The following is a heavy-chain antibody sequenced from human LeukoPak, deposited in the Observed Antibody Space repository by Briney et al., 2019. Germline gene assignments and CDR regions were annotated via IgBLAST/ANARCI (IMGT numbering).Heavy chain of an antibody. D-gene: IGHD3-10*01. CDR3: ARDEYYGSVPFDY. J-gene: IGHJ4*02. V-gene: IGHV1-2*02. CDR1: GYTFSHYY. CDR2: VNPNSGDT. Sequence: ASVEVSCKASGYTFSHYYILWVRQAPGQGLEWMGWVNPNSGDTHYAQKFQGRVTMTRDTSISKAYIELSRLRSDDTGVYSCARDEYYGSVPFDYWGQGTLVTVSS.